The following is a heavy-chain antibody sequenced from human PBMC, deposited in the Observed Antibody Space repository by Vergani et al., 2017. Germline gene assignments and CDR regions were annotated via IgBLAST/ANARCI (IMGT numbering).Heavy chain of an antibody. D-gene: IGHD3-16*02. CDR1: GGSFSDYY. J-gene: IGHJ4*02. Sequence: QVQLQEWGAGLLKTSETLSLTCGVSGGSFSDYYWSWIRQAPGMGREWIGEVNHGGSTNYNPSLKSRVSISVDTSKNQFSLQLTSVTAADSALYSCASIARAPTRRNPPPDYWGQGILVTVSS. CDR2: VNHGGST. V-gene: IGHV4-34*01. CDR3: ASIARAPTRRNPPPDY.